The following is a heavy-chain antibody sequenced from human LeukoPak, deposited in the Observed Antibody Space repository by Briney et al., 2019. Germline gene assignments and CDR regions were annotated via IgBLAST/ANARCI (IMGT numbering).Heavy chain of an antibody. V-gene: IGHV3-23*01. CDR2: ISGSGGST. CDR3: AKGHSSSWYNYYYYMDV. Sequence: PGGSLRLSCAASGFTFRSYAMSWVRQAPGKGLEWVSAISGSGGSTYYADSVKGRFTISRDNSKRTLYLQMSSLRAEDTAVYYCAKGHSSSWYNYYYYMDVWGKGTTVTVSS. CDR1: GFTFRSYA. D-gene: IGHD6-13*01. J-gene: IGHJ6*03.